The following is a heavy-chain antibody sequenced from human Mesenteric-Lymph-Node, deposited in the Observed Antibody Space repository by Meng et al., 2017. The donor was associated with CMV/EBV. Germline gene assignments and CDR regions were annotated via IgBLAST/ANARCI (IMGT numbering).Heavy chain of an antibody. D-gene: IGHD1-7*01. CDR3: ATGGIGGTDNWFDP. CDR1: GYAFSSYG. Sequence: ASVKVSCKASGYAFSSYGVSWVRQAPGQGLEWMGWISGDNGLTNYAQNLQGRVTMTTDTSTSTAYMELRSLRSDDTAVYYCATGGIGGTDNWFDPWGHGTLVTVSS. CDR2: ISGDNGLT. J-gene: IGHJ5*02. V-gene: IGHV1-18*01.